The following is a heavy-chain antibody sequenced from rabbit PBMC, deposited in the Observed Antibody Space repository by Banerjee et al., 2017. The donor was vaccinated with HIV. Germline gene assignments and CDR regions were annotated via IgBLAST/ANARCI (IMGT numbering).Heavy chain of an antibody. J-gene: IGHJ2*01. CDR1: GFSFSDRDV. Sequence: QEELEESGGGLVKPEGSLTFTCKASGFSFSDRDVMCWVRQAPGKGLEWIACIDTNDGDTDYANWPKGRFTISKTSSTTVTLQMTSLTAADTATYFCARNYVNAFDPWGPGTLVTVS. V-gene: IGHV1S45*01. CDR3: ARNYVNAFDP. D-gene: IGHD1-1*01. CDR2: IDTNDGDT.